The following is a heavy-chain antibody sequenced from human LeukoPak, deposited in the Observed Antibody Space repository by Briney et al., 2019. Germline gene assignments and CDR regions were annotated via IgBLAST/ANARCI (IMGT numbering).Heavy chain of an antibody. J-gene: IGHJ5*02. Sequence: PSETLSLTCTVSGGSISSYYWSWIRQPPGKGLEWIGYIYYSGSTNYNPSLKSRVTISVDTSKNQFSLKLSSVTAADTAVYYCARDMGYYDILTGSYNWFDPWAREPWSPSPQ. CDR3: ARDMGYYDILTGSYNWFDP. D-gene: IGHD3-9*01. CDR2: IYYSGST. CDR1: GGSISSYY. V-gene: IGHV4-59*12.